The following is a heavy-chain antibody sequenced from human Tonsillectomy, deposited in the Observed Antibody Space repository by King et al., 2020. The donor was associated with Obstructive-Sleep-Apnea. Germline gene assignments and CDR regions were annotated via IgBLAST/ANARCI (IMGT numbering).Heavy chain of an antibody. CDR3: AILKWWEPPI. CDR1: GGSISSSSYY. D-gene: IGHD2-15*01. J-gene: IGHJ4*02. Sequence: QLQESGPGLVKPSETLSLTCTVSGGSISSSSYYWGWIRQAPGKGLEWIASIYYSGSTYYNPSLKSRVTISIDTSKNQFSVKLSSVTAADTAVYYCAILKWWEPPIWGQGTLVTVSS. CDR2: IYYSGST. V-gene: IGHV4-39*07.